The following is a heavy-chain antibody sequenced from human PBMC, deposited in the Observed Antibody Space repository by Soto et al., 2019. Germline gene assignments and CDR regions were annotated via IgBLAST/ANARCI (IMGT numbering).Heavy chain of an antibody. CDR2: IYTSETI. Sequence: SETLSLTCTVSGSSINSYYWSWIRQPAGKGLEWIGRIYTSETIHYNPSLKSRVTMSVDTSKNQISLKLISVTAADTAVYYCASITYVGGTDYWGQGTLVTVSS. J-gene: IGHJ4*02. CDR1: GSSINSYY. CDR3: ASITYVGGTDY. V-gene: IGHV4-4*07. D-gene: IGHD3-10*02.